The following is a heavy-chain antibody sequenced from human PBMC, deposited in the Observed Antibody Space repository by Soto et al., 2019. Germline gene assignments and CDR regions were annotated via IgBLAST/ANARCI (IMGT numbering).Heavy chain of an antibody. J-gene: IGHJ4*02. D-gene: IGHD1-26*01. CDR2: ISYDGSKK. V-gene: IGHV3-33*01. CDR1: GFSFSSYG. CDR3: ARSPWLLISYYFDS. Sequence: GGSLRLSCAASGFSFSSYGMHWVRQAPGKGLEWVAVISYDGSKKYYADSVKGRFTISRDISKNQFSLQLSSVTAADTAVYYCARSPWLLISYYFDSWGQGTLVTVSS.